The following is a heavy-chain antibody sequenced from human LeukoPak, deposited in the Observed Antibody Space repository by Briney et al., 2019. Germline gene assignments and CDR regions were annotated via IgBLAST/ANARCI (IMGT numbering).Heavy chain of an antibody. CDR2: INTNTGNP. CDR3: ARAFRSGWSHDAFDI. Sequence: GASVKVSCKASGYTFTSYAMNWVRQAPGQGLEWMGWINTNTGNPTYAQGFTGRFVFSLDTSVSTAYLQISSLKAEDSAVYYCARAFRSGWSHDAFDIWGQGTMVTVSS. D-gene: IGHD6-19*01. V-gene: IGHV7-4-1*02. J-gene: IGHJ3*02. CDR1: GYTFTSYA.